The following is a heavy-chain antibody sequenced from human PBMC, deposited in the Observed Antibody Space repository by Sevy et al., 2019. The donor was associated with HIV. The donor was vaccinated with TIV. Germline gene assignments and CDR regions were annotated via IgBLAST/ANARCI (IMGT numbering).Heavy chain of an antibody. J-gene: IGHJ4*02. CDR1: GFTFGSYA. Sequence: GGSLRLSCAASGFTFGSYAMSWVRQAPGKGLEWVSAISGSGGITDYADYVKGRFTFSRDDSKNTLYLQMNSLRAEDTAVYYCAREFYYDVTGYVRGYFDYWGQGTLVTVSS. CDR3: AREFYYDVTGYVRGYFDY. D-gene: IGHD3-22*01. CDR2: ISGSGGIT. V-gene: IGHV3-23*01.